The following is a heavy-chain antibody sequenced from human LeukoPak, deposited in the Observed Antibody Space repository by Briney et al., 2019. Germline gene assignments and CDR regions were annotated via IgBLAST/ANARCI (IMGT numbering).Heavy chain of an antibody. D-gene: IGHD2-8*01. V-gene: IGHV1-69*13. CDR2: IIPIFGTA. Sequence: ASVKVSCKASGGTFISYAISWVRQAPGQGLEWMGGIIPIFGTANYAQKFQGRVTITADESTSTAYMELSSLRSEDTAVYYCALLLGYCTNGVCPDFDYWGQGTLVTVSS. CDR3: ALLLGYCTNGVCPDFDY. CDR1: GGTFISYA. J-gene: IGHJ4*02.